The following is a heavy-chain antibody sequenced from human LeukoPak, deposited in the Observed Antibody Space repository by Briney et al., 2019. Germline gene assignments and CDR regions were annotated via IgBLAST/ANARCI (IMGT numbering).Heavy chain of an antibody. CDR1: GGSFSGYY. J-gene: IGHJ6*03. Sequence: PSETLSLTCAVYGGSFSGYYWSWIRQPPGKGLEWIGEINHSGSTNYNPSLKSRVTISVDTSKNQFSLELSSVTAADTAVYYCARGALAAAGKYYYMDVWGKGTTVTVSS. D-gene: IGHD6-13*01. CDR2: INHSGST. CDR3: ARGALAAAGKYYYMDV. V-gene: IGHV4-34*01.